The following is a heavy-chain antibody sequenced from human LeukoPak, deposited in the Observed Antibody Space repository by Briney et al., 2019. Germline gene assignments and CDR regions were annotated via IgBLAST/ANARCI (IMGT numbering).Heavy chain of an antibody. D-gene: IGHD6-13*01. CDR3: ARGRLEGSSWYLHFDY. V-gene: IGHV1-8*01. CDR1: GYTFTSYD. CDR2: MNPNSGNT. Sequence: ASVKVSCKASGYTFTSYDINWVRQATGQGLEWMGWMNPNSGNTGYAQKFQGRVTMTRNTSISTAYMELSSLRSEDTAVYYCARGRLEGSSWYLHFDYWGQGTLVTVSS. J-gene: IGHJ4*02.